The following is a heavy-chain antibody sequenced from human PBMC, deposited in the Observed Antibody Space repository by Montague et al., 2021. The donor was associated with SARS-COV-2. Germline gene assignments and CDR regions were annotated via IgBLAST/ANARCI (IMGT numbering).Heavy chain of an antibody. D-gene: IGHD5-24*01. V-gene: IGHV3-48*03. J-gene: IGHJ6*02. CDR2: ISSSGSTI. Sequence: SLRLSCAASGFTFSSYEMNWVRQAPGKGLEWVSYISSSGSTISYAGSVKGRFTISRDNAKDSLYLQMNSLRAEDTAVYYCATMATDLYYNGMDVWGQGTTVTVSS. CDR3: ATMATDLYYNGMDV. CDR1: GFTFSSYE.